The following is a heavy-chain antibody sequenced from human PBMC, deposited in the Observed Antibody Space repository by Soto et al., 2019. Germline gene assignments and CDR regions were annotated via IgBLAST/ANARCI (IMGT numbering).Heavy chain of an antibody. CDR1: GFTFSSYA. CDR3: AEDYCSGGSCHVDF. Sequence: QVQLVESGGGVVQPGRSLRLPCAASGFTFSSYAIHWVRQAPGKGLEWVAVISYDGSRRYYADSVKGRFTISRENSMNTVYLQMNSLRSEDTAMYYCAEDYCSGGSCHVDFWGRGTLVTVSS. CDR2: ISYDGSRR. D-gene: IGHD2-15*01. J-gene: IGHJ4*02. V-gene: IGHV3-30*18.